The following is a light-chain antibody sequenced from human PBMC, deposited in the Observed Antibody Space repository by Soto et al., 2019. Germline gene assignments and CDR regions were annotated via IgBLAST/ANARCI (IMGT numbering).Light chain of an antibody. Sequence: EIVLTQSPGTLSLSPGERATLSCRASQSVSSSYLAWYQQKPGQAPRLLIYGASSRATGIPDRFSGSGSGTDGTLTISRLEPEDCAVYYCQQYGSSPRTFGQGTKVDIK. CDR3: QQYGSSPRT. CDR1: QSVSSSY. J-gene: IGKJ1*01. V-gene: IGKV3-20*01. CDR2: GAS.